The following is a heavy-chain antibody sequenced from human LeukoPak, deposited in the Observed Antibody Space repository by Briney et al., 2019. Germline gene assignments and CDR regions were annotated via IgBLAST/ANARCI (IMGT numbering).Heavy chain of an antibody. CDR3: GKTTAGYSSGQKPAWPVDY. D-gene: IGHD5-18*01. CDR1: GFTFGSFA. J-gene: IGHJ4*02. V-gene: IGHV3-23*01. CDR2: IFGSGGSP. Sequence: GGSLRLSCEASGFTFGSFAMYWVRQAPGKGLDWIAGIFGSGGSPHYADSVKGRFTISRDNSKNTVYPQINSLRAEDTAVYYCGKTTAGYSSGQKPAWPVDYWGQGTLVTVSS.